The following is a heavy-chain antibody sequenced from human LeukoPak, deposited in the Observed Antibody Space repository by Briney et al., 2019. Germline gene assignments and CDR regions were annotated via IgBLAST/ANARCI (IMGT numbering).Heavy chain of an antibody. CDR2: ISGSGGST. CDR3: PPYYYDSSGPFGYYGMDV. Sequence: PGGSLRLSCAASGFTFSSYAMSWVRQAPGKGLEWVSAISGSGGSTYYADSVEGRFTISRDNSKNTLYLQMNSLRAEDTAVYYCPPYYYDSSGPFGYYGMDVWGQGTTVTVSS. CDR1: GFTFSSYA. D-gene: IGHD3-22*01. V-gene: IGHV3-23*01. J-gene: IGHJ6*02.